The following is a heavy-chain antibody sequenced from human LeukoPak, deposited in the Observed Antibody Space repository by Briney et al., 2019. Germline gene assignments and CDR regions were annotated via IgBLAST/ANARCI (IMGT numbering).Heavy chain of an antibody. D-gene: IGHD3-16*02. J-gene: IGHJ6*03. CDR1: GDSISSGYY. CDR2: IYHSGST. V-gene: IGHV4-38-2*02. CDR3: ARAPIVYVWGSYRPPPYYYYYMDV. Sequence: SETLSLTCTVSGDSISSGYYWGWIRQPPGKGLEWIGSIYHSGSTYYNPSLKSRVTISVDTSKNQFSLKLSSVTAADTAVYYCARAPIVYVWGSYRPPPYYYYYMDVWGKGTTVTVSS.